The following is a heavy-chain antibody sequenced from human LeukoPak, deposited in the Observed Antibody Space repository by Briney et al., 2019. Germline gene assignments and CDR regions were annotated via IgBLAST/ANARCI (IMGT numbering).Heavy chain of an antibody. CDR2: ISGNGGST. D-gene: IGHD3-10*01. V-gene: IGHV3-23*01. CDR1: GFTFSSYA. J-gene: IGHJ4*02. CDR3: AKDPSYGSGTLYPTFDY. Sequence: PGGSLRLSCAASGFTFSSYAMTWVRQAPGRGLEWVSSISGNGGSTYYPDSMRGRFAISRDNSQSTLFLQVNSLRAEDTAIYYCAKDPSYGSGTLYPTFDYWGLGTLVTVSS.